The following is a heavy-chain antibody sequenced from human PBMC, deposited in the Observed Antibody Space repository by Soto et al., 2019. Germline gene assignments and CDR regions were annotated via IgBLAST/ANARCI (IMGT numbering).Heavy chain of an antibody. V-gene: IGHV5-51*01. CDR2: IYPADSDT. D-gene: IGHD3-10*01. Sequence: GESLKISCKGSGDTFTSHWIAWVRQMPGKGLELMGLIYPADSDTRYSPSFEGQVSISVDKSISTAYLQWSSLKASDTAMYYCVRPQAKELGTIRGAFDIWGQGTKVTVSS. CDR1: GDTFTSHW. CDR3: VRPQAKELGTIRGAFDI. J-gene: IGHJ3*02.